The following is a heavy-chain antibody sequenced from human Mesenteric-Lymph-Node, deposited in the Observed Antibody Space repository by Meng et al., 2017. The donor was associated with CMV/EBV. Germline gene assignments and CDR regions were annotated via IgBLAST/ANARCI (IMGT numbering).Heavy chain of an antibody. CDR2: IRSDASNK. CDR3: AKDYFDFWSGYYTWYFDY. V-gene: IGHV3-30*02. CDR1: GFTFSSYG. J-gene: IGHJ4*02. Sequence: GESLKISCAASGFTFSSYGMHWVRQAPGTGLEWVAFIRSDASNKYYADSVKGRFTISRDNSQNTLYLQMSSLRAEDTAVYYCAKDYFDFWSGYYTWYFDYWGQGTLVTVSS. D-gene: IGHD3-3*01.